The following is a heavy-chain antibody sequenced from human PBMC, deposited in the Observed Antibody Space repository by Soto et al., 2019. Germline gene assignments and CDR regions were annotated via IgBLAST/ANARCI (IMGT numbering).Heavy chain of an antibody. CDR2: ISDDGNNE. Sequence: PGGSLRLSCAASGFIFSNYGMHWVRQAPGKGLEWVAVISDDGNNEYYVDSVKGRFTISRDNSKNTLYLQINSLRGDDTAVYYCVKEKQTGSYPFDFWGQGNLVTVSS. D-gene: IGHD1-26*01. J-gene: IGHJ4*02. V-gene: IGHV3-30*18. CDR1: GFIFSNYG. CDR3: VKEKQTGSYPFDF.